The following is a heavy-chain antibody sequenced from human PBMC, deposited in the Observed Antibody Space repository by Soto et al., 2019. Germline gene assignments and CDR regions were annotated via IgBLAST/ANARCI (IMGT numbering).Heavy chain of an antibody. CDR1: GYTFSDYY. CDR2: IDPNHGGT. V-gene: IGHV1-2*04. Sequence: ASVKVSCKASGYTFSDYYIHWVRQAPGQGLEWMGWIDPNHGGTNYAQRFQGWVTMTRDTSITTAYMELTSLKSEDTAVYYCARDLAAAGDNRWFDPWGQGTLVTVSS. CDR3: ARDLAAAGDNRWFDP. D-gene: IGHD6-13*01. J-gene: IGHJ5*02.